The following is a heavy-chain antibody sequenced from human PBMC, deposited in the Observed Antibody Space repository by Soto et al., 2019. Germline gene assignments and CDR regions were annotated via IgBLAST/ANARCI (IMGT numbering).Heavy chain of an antibody. CDR2: INPSGGST. Sequence: QVQLVQSGAEVKKPGASVKVSCKASGYTFTSYYMHWVRQAPGQGLEWMGIINPSGGSTSYAQKFQGRVTMTRDTSTSTVYMELSSLRSEDTAVYYCAIEGWSKQQLGPRDHTIDNWFDPWGQGTLVTVSS. CDR3: AIEGWSKQQLGPRDHTIDNWFDP. D-gene: IGHD6-13*01. J-gene: IGHJ5*02. CDR1: GYTFTSYY. V-gene: IGHV1-46*03.